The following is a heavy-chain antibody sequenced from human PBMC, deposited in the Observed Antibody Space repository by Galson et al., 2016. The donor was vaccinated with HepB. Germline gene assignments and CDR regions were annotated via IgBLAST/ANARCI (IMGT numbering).Heavy chain of an antibody. Sequence: SLRLSCAASGFTFDDYAMTWFRQAPGQGLEWVGMIRSKAYGGSTEYAAFVKGTFSISRDDSKSIAYLQMNSLKTEDTAVYYCTRGFADGKAFDLWGQGTMVSVSS. V-gene: IGHV3-49*03. CDR1: GFTFDDYA. CDR2: IRSKAYGGST. J-gene: IGHJ3*01. D-gene: IGHD4-23*01. CDR3: TRGFADGKAFDL.